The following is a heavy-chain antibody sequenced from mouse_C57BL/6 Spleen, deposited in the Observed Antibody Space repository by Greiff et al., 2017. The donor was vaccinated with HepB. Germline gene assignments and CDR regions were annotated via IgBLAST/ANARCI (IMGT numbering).Heavy chain of an antibody. Sequence: VQLQQSGAELVRPGASVTLSCKASGYTFTDYEMHWVKQTPVHGLEWIGAIDPETGGTAYNQKFKGKAILTADKSSSTAYMELRSLTSEDSAVYYCTRRGPLTGPYAMDYWGQGTSVTVSS. V-gene: IGHV1-15*01. CDR1: GYTFTDYE. D-gene: IGHD4-1*01. CDR3: TRRGPLTGPYAMDY. J-gene: IGHJ4*01. CDR2: IDPETGGT.